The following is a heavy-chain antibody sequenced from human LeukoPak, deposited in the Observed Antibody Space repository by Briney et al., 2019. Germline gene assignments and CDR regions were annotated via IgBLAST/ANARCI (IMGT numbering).Heavy chain of an antibody. D-gene: IGHD3-10*01. CDR2: INHSGST. CDR1: GGSFSGYY. V-gene: IGHV4-34*01. Sequence: ASETLSLTCAVYGGSFSGYYWSWIRQPPGKGLEWIGEINHSGSTNYNPSLKSRVTISVDTSKNQFSLKLSSVTAADTAVYYCARTFYYYGSGSPHDAFDIWGQGTMVTVSS. J-gene: IGHJ3*02. CDR3: ARTFYYYGSGSPHDAFDI.